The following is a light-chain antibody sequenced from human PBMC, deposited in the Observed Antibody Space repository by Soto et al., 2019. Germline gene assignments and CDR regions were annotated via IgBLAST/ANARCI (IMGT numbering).Light chain of an antibody. CDR1: SSDVGTYDF. CDR2: DVS. V-gene: IGLV2-11*01. Sequence: QSALTQPRSVSGSPGQSVTISCTGTSSDVGTYDFVSWYQQHPGKAPRLMIFDVSERPSGVPNRFSGSKSGNTASLTISGLQAEDEADYYCSSYTSSSTIVFGTGTKVTVL. CDR3: SSYTSSSTIV. J-gene: IGLJ1*01.